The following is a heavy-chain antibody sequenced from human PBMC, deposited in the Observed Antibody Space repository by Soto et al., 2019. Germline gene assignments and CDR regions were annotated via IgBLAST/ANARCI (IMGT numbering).Heavy chain of an antibody. Sequence: QVQLQQWGAGLLKPSETLSLTCAVYGGSFNSYYWRWIRQPPGKGLEWIGEINYSGSTNYNPSLKSRVTISVDTSKNKFSRKLSSVAAADTAVYYCARGHKQQLVRSGGWFDPWGQGTLVTVSS. CDR2: INYSGST. V-gene: IGHV4-34*01. J-gene: IGHJ5*02. CDR1: GGSFNSYY. D-gene: IGHD6-13*01. CDR3: ARGHKQQLVRSGGWFDP.